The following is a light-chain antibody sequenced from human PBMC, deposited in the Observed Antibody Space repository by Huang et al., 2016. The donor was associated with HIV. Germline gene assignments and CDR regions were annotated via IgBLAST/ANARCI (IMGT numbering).Light chain of an antibody. CDR3: MQAIQTPRT. J-gene: IGKJ5*01. CDR2: FGS. V-gene: IGKV2-28*01. CDR1: QPLLHSNGYNY. Sequence: DIVMTQSPLSLPVTPGEPASISCRSSQPLLHSNGYNYLDWYLQKPGQSPQLLIYFGSNRASGVPDRFSGSGSVTDFTLKISRVEADDVGIYYCMQAIQTPRTFGQGTRLEIK.